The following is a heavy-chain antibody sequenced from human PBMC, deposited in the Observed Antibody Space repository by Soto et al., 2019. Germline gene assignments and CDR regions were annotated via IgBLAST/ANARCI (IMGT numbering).Heavy chain of an antibody. CDR2: ISYSGSN. V-gene: IGHV4-59*01. J-gene: IGHJ4*02. CDR1: GGSISSYY. D-gene: IGHD1-26*01. CDR3: VRTIVGATRFDY. Sequence: KASETLSLTCTVSGGSISSYYWSWIRQPPGGGLEWIAYISYSGSNDYNPSLKSRVTMSVDTSKNQFSLKLRSVTAADTAVYYCVRTIVGATRFDYWGQGTLVTVSS.